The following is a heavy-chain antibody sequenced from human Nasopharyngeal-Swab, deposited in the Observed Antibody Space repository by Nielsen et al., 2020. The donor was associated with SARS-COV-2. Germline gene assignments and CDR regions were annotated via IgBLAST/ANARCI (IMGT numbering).Heavy chain of an antibody. CDR2: IYPGDSDT. J-gene: IGHJ4*02. Sequence: GESLKISCKVSGYSFTNYWIGWVRQMPGKGLEWMGIIYPGDSDTRYSPSFQGQVTISADKSISTTYLQWSSLQASDTGIYYCARGIDFDYWGQGTLVTVSS. CDR3: ARGIDFDY. V-gene: IGHV5-51*01. CDR1: GYSFTNYW.